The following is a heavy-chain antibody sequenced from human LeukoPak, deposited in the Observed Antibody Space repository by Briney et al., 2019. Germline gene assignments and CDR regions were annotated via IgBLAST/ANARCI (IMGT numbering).Heavy chain of an antibody. D-gene: IGHD2-15*01. CDR3: ARHRSFSHLFDY. CDR1: GGSISSSSYY. CDR2: IYYSGST. V-gene: IGHV4-39*01. J-gene: IGHJ4*02. Sequence: PSETLSLTCTVSGGSISSSSYYWGWIRQPPGKGLEWIGSIYYSGSTYYNPSLKSRVTISVDTSKNQFSLKLGSVTAADTAVYYCARHRSFSHLFDYWGQGTLVTVSS.